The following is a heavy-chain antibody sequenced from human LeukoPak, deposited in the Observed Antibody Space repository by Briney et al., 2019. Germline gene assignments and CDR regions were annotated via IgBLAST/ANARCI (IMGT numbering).Heavy chain of an antibody. D-gene: IGHD3-9*01. V-gene: IGHV1-18*01. Sequence: ASVKVSCKASGYTFTSYGISWVRQAPGQGLEWMGWISAYNGNTNYAQKLQGRVTMTTDTSTSTAYMELRSLRSDDTAVYYCARDQPLSLLRYFDWSESSDWFDPWGQGTLVTVSS. CDR1: GYTFTSYG. CDR3: ARDQPLSLLRYFDWSESSDWFDP. J-gene: IGHJ5*02. CDR2: ISAYNGNT.